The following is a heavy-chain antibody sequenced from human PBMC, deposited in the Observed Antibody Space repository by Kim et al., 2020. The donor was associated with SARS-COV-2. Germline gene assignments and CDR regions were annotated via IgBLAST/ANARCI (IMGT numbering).Heavy chain of an antibody. D-gene: IGHD3-10*01. J-gene: IGHJ5*02. V-gene: IGHV3-30*02. CDR3: AKVAGSGTRPGFDP. Sequence: GSVSGRFTISRDNSKNTLYMQMNSLRAEDTAVYYCAKVAGSGTRPGFDPWGQGTLVTVSS.